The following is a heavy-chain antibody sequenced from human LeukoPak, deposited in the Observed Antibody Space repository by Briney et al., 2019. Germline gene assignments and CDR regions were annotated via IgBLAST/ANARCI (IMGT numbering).Heavy chain of an antibody. J-gene: IGHJ6*02. CDR3: ARLKSGNSVYYYGMDV. V-gene: IGHV4-59*08. CDR1: GGSISSYY. D-gene: IGHD4-23*01. CDR2: IYYSGST. Sequence: PSGTLSLTCTVSGGSISSYYWSWIRQPPGKGLEWIGYIYYSGSTNYNPSLKSRVTISVDTSKNQFSLKLSSVTAADTAVYYCARLKSGNSVYYYGMDVWGQGTTVTVSS.